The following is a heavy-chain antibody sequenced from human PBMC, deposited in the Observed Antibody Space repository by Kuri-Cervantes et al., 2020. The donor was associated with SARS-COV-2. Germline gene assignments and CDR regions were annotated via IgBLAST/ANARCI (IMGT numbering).Heavy chain of an antibody. CDR1: GYTFTSYG. CDR2: ISAYNGNT. D-gene: IGHD3-10*01. V-gene: IGHV1-18*04. Sequence: ASVKVSCKASGYTFTSYGISWVRQAPGQGLEWMGWISAYNGNTNYAQKLQGRVTMTTDTSTSTAYMELGSLRSDDTAVYYCARAAMVRGVIIEDNWFDPWGQGTLVTVSS. CDR3: ARAAMVRGVIIEDNWFDP. J-gene: IGHJ5*02.